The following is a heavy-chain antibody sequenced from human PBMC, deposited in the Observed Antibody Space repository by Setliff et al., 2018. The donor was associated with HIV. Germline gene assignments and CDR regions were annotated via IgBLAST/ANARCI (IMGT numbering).Heavy chain of an antibody. Sequence: KTSETLSLTCTVSGGSISSGNYYWSWIRQPAGKGLEWIGHISTSGRTNYNPSLMSRLTISVDTSKNQFSLKLSSVTAADTAVYHCARADNYYYDSGAFKSGLDAFDIWGQGTMVTVS. CDR2: ISTSGRT. J-gene: IGHJ3*02. D-gene: IGHD3-22*01. V-gene: IGHV4-61*09. CDR3: ARADNYYYDSGAFKSGLDAFDI. CDR1: GGSISSGNYY.